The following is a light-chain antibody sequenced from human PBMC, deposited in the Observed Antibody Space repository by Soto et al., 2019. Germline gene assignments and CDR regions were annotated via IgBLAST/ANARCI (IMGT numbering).Light chain of an antibody. Sequence: EIVLTQSPGTLSLSPRERATLSCRASQSVSNNYLAWYQQKPGQAPRFLMYGASSRATGTPDRFSGSGSGTYFTLTISRLEPEDYAVYYRQQYGSSPVSFGPGTKVEIK. CDR3: QQYGSSPVS. CDR1: QSVSNNY. CDR2: GAS. J-gene: IGKJ3*01. V-gene: IGKV3-20*01.